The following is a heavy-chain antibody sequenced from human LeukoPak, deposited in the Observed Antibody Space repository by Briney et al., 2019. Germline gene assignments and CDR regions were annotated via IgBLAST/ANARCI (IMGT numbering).Heavy chain of an antibody. CDR3: AKGVSSWYRYYFDY. J-gene: IGHJ4*02. V-gene: IGHV3-9*01. D-gene: IGHD6-13*01. Sequence: GGSLRLSCAASGFTFDDYAMHWVRQAPGKGLEWVSGISWNSGSIGYADSVKGRFTISRDNAKNSLYLQMNSLRAEDTALYYCAKGVSSWYRYYFDYWGQGTLVTVSS. CDR2: ISWNSGSI. CDR1: GFTFDDYA.